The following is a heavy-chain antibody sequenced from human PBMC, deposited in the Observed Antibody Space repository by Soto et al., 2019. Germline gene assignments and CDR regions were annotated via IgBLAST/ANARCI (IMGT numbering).Heavy chain of an antibody. CDR1: GYTFISYG. J-gene: IGHJ4*02. D-gene: IGHD2-15*01. CDR3: ARAEGCSGGSCPSYAYFDY. V-gene: IGHV1-18*01. CDR2: ISVYNGNT. Sequence: QVQLVQSGAEVKKPGASVKVSCKASGYTFISYGINWVRQAPGQGLEWMGWISVYNGNTNYAQKLQGRVTMTTDTSTSTAYMELRSLRSDDTAVYYCARAEGCSGGSCPSYAYFDYWGQGILVTVSS.